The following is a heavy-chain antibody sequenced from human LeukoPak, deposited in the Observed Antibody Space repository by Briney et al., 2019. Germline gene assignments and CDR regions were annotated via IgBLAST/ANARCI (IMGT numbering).Heavy chain of an antibody. CDR1: GYTFTGYY. D-gene: IGHD6-13*01. V-gene: IGHV1-2*02. CDR2: INPNSGGT. CDR3: ATRVSSSWSFDY. Sequence: ASVKVSCKASGYTFTGYYMHWVRQAPGQGLEWMGWINPNSGGTNYAQKFQGRVTMTRDTSISTAYMELSRLRSDDTAVYYCATRVSSSWSFDYWGQGTLVTVSS. J-gene: IGHJ4*02.